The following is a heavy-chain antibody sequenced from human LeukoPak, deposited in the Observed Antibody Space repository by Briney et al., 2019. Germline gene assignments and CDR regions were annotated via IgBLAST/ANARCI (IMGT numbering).Heavy chain of an antibody. CDR3: ARQRYSDY. CDR2: IKEDGSEN. Sequence: GGSLRLSCAASGFTFSRYWMTWVRQAPGKGLEWVANIKEDGSENSYVESVKGRFTISRDNAKNSLYLQLNSLRAEDTAVYFCARQRYSDYWGQGALVTVSS. CDR1: GFTFSRYW. D-gene: IGHD1-1*01. J-gene: IGHJ4*02. V-gene: IGHV3-7*01.